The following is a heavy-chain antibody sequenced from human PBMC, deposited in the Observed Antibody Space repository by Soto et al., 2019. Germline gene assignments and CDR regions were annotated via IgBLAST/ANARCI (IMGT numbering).Heavy chain of an antibody. CDR3: ARVRCQKDIVVVVASCYVYEFDY. J-gene: IGHJ4*02. V-gene: IGHV4-34*01. CDR1: GGSFSGYY. CDR2: INHSGST. D-gene: IGHD2-15*01. Sequence: SETLSLTCAVYGGSFSGYYWSWIRQPPGKGLEWIGEINHSGSTNYNPSLKSRVTISVDTSKNQFSLKLSSVTAADTAVYYCARVRCQKDIVVVVASCYVYEFDYWGQGTLVTVSS.